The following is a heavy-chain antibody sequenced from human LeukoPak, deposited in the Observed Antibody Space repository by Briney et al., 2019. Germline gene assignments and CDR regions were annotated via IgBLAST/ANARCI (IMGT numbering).Heavy chain of an antibody. CDR3: ARAQWMGDRSPSWTDAFDI. D-gene: IGHD3-22*01. CDR2: IYSDGST. J-gene: IGHJ3*02. CDR1: GFTVRSNY. V-gene: IGHV3-66*01. Sequence: EPGGSLRLSCAASGFTVRSNYMSWVRQAPGKGLEWVAVIYSDGSTYYADSVKGTFTISRDNSKNTLYLQMNSLRAEDTAVYYCARAQWMGDRSPSWTDAFDIWGQGTMVTVSS.